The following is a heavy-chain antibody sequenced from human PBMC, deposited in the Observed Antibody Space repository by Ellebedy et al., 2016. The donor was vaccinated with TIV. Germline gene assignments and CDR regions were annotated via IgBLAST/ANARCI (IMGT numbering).Heavy chain of an antibody. Sequence: PGGSLRLSCAASGFSFTIFAMSWVRQAPGKGLEWVSSISGNGGKTYYADSVRGRFTISRDNSKNTLYLQMNSLRAEDTAVYYCAKHYSSGWYGGFDYWGQGTLVTVSS. V-gene: IGHV3-23*01. D-gene: IGHD6-19*01. J-gene: IGHJ4*02. CDR1: GFSFTIFA. CDR2: ISGNGGKT. CDR3: AKHYSSGWYGGFDY.